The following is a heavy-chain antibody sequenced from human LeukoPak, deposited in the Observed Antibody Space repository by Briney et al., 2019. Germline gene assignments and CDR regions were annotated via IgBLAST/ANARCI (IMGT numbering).Heavy chain of an antibody. CDR3: ARSFLGDWYFDL. Sequence: SETLSLTCTVSGGSISSYYWSWIRQPPGMGLEWIGCIYYSGSTNYNPSLKSRVTISVDTSKDQFSLRLTSVAAADTAVYYCARSFLGDWYFDLWGRGTLVTVSS. CDR2: IYYSGST. CDR1: GGSISSYY. J-gene: IGHJ2*01. D-gene: IGHD1-26*01. V-gene: IGHV4-59*01.